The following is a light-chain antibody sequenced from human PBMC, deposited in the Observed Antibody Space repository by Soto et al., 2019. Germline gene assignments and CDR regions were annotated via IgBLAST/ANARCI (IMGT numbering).Light chain of an antibody. J-gene: IGLJ1*01. CDR2: DVS. V-gene: IGLV2-14*01. Sequence: QSALTQPASVSGSPGQSITISCTGTSSYVGGYSYVSWYQQHPGKAPKLMIYDVSNRPSGVSNRFSGSKSGNTASLTISGLQAEDEADYYCSSYTSSSPYVFGTGTRSPS. CDR3: SSYTSSSPYV. CDR1: SSYVGGYSY.